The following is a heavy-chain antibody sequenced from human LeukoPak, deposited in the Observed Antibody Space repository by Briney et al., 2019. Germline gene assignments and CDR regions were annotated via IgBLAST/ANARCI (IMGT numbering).Heavy chain of an antibody. Sequence: GGSLRLSCAASGFTFSSFGMHWVRQAPGKGLEWVAVIWYDASDRYYADSVKGRFTISRDNSKSTLFLQMNSLRDDDTAVYYCVRGVGVSRFNYFDPWGQGTLVVVSS. J-gene: IGHJ5*02. CDR3: VRGVGVSRFNYFDP. V-gene: IGHV3-33*01. CDR2: IWYDASDR. D-gene: IGHD5-24*01. CDR1: GFTFSSFG.